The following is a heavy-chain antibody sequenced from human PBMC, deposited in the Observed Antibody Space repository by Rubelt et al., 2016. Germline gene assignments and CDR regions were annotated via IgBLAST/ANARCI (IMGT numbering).Heavy chain of an antibody. D-gene: IGHD5-12*01. CDR3: GGDLYTAPNWFDP. CDR2: VHPSGSA. J-gene: IGHJ5*02. Sequence: QVQLQESGPGLVKPSQTLSLTCSVSGGSINSGTYYWSWIRQTPGKGLEWIGEVHPSGSANVNPVRRCLGTQYVEQSMTTFALRWSSVTAADTAVYYCGGDLYTAPNWFDPWGQGTLVTVSS. CDR1: GGSINSGTYY. V-gene: IGHV4-31*01.